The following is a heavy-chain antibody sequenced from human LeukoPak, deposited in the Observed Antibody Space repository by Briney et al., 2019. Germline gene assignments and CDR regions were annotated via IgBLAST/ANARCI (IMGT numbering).Heavy chain of an antibody. CDR1: GFTFSSYG. Sequence: GGSLRLSCAASGFTFSSYGMNWVRQAPEKGLEWVSSVSSSSSYIYYADSVKGRFTISRDNAKNSLYLQMNSLRAEDTAVYYCARVVGIAAAGTPHWGQGTLVTVSS. D-gene: IGHD6-13*01. J-gene: IGHJ4*02. CDR2: VSSSSSYI. CDR3: ARVVGIAAAGTPH. V-gene: IGHV3-21*01.